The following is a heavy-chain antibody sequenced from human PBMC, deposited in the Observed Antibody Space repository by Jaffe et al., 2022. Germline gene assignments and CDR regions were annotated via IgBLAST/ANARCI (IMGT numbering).Heavy chain of an antibody. D-gene: IGHD3-22*01. CDR2: ISSNGVTT. CDR1: GFTFSTYA. J-gene: IGHJ4*02. V-gene: IGHV3-64*01. CDR3: AREIGDYYDSSVDY. Sequence: EVQLVESGGGSVQPGGSLRLSCVASGFTFSTYAMHWVRQAPGKGLEYVSAISSNGVTTYYATSVKGRFTISRDNSKNTLYLQMGSLRAEDMAVYYCAREIGDYYDSSVDYWGQGTLVTVSS.